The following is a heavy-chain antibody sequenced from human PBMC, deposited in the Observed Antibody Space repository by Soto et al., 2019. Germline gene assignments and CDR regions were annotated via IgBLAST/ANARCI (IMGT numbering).Heavy chain of an antibody. CDR1: GFHFDRYP. D-gene: IGHD2-8*01. J-gene: IGHJ6*02. CDR3: AKDPPISCSTNGVCPRDDMDV. Sequence: LRLSCAASGFHFDRYPMSWVRQAPGKGLEWVSSISGTSGHTYYADSVRGRFTISRGNSKNTLFLQMSSLRAEDTAVYYCAKDPPISCSTNGVCPRDDMDVWGQGTTVTVSS. V-gene: IGHV3-23*01. CDR2: ISGTSGHT.